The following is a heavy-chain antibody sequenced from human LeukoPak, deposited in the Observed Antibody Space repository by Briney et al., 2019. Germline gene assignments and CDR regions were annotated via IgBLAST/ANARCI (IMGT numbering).Heavy chain of an antibody. CDR2: ISSNGGST. CDR3: VKSITILGVVPFDP. CDR1: GFTFSSYA. J-gene: IGHJ5*02. D-gene: IGHD3-3*01. Sequence: AGGSLRLSCSASGFTFSSYAMHWVRQAPGKGLEYVSAISSNGGSTYYADSVKGRFTISRDNSKNTLYLQMSSLRAEDTAVYYCVKSITILGVVPFDPWGQGTLVTVSS. V-gene: IGHV3-64D*06.